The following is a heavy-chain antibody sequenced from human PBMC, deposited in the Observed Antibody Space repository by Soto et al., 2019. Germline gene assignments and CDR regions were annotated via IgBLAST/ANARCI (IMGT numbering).Heavy chain of an antibody. J-gene: IGHJ4*01. V-gene: IGHV1-3*01. CDR1: GYTFTSYA. D-gene: IGHD6-19*01. Sequence: GASVKVSCKASGYTFTSYAMHWVRQAPGQRLEWMGWINAGNGNTKYSQKFQGRVTITRDTSASTAYMELSSLRSADTAVYYCARHDGFSSGWIFDYWGHGTLVTVSS. CDR3: ARHDGFSSGWIFDY. CDR2: INAGNGNT.